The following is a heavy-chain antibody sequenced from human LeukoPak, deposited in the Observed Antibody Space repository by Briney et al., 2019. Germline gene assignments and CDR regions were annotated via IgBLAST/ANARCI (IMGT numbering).Heavy chain of an antibody. CDR2: LDTDVSST. D-gene: IGHD3-10*01. CDR1: GFAVSMYW. CDR3: AKVRDLRGGLFYYYYGMDV. Sequence: PGGSLRLSCAASGFAVSMYWMHWVRQAPGKGLVWVSRLDTDVSSTDYADSVKGRFTISRDNSKNTLYLQMNSLRAEDTAVYYCAKVRDLRGGLFYYYYGMDVWGQGTTVTVSS. V-gene: IGHV3-74*01. J-gene: IGHJ6*02.